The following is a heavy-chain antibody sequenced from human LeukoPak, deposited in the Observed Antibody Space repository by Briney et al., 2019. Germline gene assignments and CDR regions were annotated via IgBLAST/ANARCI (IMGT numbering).Heavy chain of an antibody. CDR2: IYYSGST. D-gene: IGHD3-10*01. Sequence: PSETLSLTCTVSGGSISSSSYYWGWIRQPPGTGLEWIGSIYYSGSTYYNPSLKSRVTISVDTSKNQFSLKLSSVTAADTAVYYCARLPSGGLQRGAFDIWGQGTMVTVSS. V-gene: IGHV4-39*01. CDR3: ARLPSGGLQRGAFDI. J-gene: IGHJ3*02. CDR1: GGSISSSSYY.